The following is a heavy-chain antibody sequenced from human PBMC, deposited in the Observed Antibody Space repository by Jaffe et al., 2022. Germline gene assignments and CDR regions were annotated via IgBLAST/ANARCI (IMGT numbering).Heavy chain of an antibody. D-gene: IGHD4-17*01. V-gene: IGHV5-51*03. Sequence: EVQLVQSGAEVKKPGESLKISCKGSGYSFTSYWIGWVRQMPGKGLEWMGIIYPGDSDTRYSPSFQGQVTISADKSISTAYLQWSSLKASDTAMYYCARSELNHDYGDSRGVQRAHYYYYYMDVWGKGTTVTVSS. CDR2: IYPGDSDT. J-gene: IGHJ6*03. CDR1: GYSFTSYW. CDR3: ARSELNHDYGDSRGVQRAHYYYYYMDV.